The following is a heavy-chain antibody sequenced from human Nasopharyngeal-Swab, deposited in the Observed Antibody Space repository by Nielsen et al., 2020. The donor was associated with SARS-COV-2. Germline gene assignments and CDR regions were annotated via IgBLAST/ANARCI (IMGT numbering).Heavy chain of an antibody. J-gene: IGHJ4*02. CDR3: AKSGYDFWSGYPE. V-gene: IGHV3-23*01. D-gene: IGHD3-3*01. CDR1: GFTFSSYD. Sequence: GESLKISCAASGFTFSSYDMHWVRQAPGKGLEWVSAISGNAVITYYADSVKGRFTISRDNSKNTLYLQMNGLRAEDTAVYYCAKSGYDFWSGYPEWGQGTLVTVSS. CDR2: ISGNAVIT.